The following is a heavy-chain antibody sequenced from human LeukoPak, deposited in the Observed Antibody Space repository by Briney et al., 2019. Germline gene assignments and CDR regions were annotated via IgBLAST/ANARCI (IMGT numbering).Heavy chain of an antibody. V-gene: IGHV3-7*03. CDR3: AKDSHYYDSSGYYVD. Sequence: GGSLRLSCVASEFSISPFWMTWVRQAPGKGLEWVANIRGDGSRLYYEDSVKGRFTISRDNAKNSLYLQMSNLRAEDTAVYYCAKDSHYYDSSGYYVDWGQGTLVTVSS. J-gene: IGHJ4*02. CDR2: IRGDGSRL. D-gene: IGHD3-22*01. CDR1: EFSISPFW.